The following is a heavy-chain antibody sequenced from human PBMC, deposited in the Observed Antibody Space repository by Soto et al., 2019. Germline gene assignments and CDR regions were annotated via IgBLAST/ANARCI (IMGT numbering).Heavy chain of an antibody. V-gene: IGHV3-30*18. Sequence: QVQLVESGGGVVQPGRSLRLSCAASGFTFGSYGMHWVRQAPGMGLEWVAVISYDGSNKYYADSVKGRFTISRDNSKNTLYLQMNSLRAEDTAVDYCAKDTAYGGGFDYWGQGTLVTVSS. J-gene: IGHJ4*02. CDR2: ISYDGSNK. D-gene: IGHD3-10*01. CDR3: AKDTAYGGGFDY. CDR1: GFTFGSYG.